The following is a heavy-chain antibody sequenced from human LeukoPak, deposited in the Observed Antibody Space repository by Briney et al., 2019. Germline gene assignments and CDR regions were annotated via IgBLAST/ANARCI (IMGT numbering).Heavy chain of an antibody. V-gene: IGHV3-48*03. CDR2: ISSSGSTI. D-gene: IGHD2/OR15-2a*01. CDR3: ARDVYPHYLVHDAFDI. Sequence: GGSLRLSCAASGFTFSSYEMNWVRQAPGKGLEWVSYISSSGSTIYYADSVKGRFTISRDNAKNALYLQMDSLRAEDTAVYYCARDVYPHYLVHDAFDIWGQGTMVTVSS. CDR1: GFTFSSYE. J-gene: IGHJ3*02.